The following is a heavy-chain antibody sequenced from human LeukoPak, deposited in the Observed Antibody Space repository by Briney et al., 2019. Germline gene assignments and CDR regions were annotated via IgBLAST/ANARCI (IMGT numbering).Heavy chain of an antibody. Sequence: SETLSLTCTVSGGSISSYYWSWIRQPAGKGLEWIGRIYTSGSTNYNPSLKSRVTMSVDTSKNQFSLKLSSVTAADTAVYYCARSAARGVIAFDAFDIWGQGTMVTVSS. CDR2: IYTSGST. CDR1: GGSISSYY. D-gene: IGHD3-10*01. CDR3: ARSAARGVIAFDAFDI. V-gene: IGHV4-4*07. J-gene: IGHJ3*02.